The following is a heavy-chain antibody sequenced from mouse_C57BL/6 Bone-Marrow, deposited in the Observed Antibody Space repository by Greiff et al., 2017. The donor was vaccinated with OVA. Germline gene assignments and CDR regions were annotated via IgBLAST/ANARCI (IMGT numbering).Heavy chain of an antibody. CDR3: ARQIRQGNYYAMDY. CDR1: GYTFTRYW. D-gene: IGHD2-12*01. J-gene: IGHJ4*01. V-gene: IGHV1-64*01. Sequence: VQLQQPGAELVKPGASVKLSCKASGYTFTRYWMHWVTQRPGQGLEWIGMIHPNSGSTNYNEKFTSKATLTVDKSSSTAYMQLSSLTSEDSAVYYCARQIRQGNYYAMDYWGQGTSVTVSS. CDR2: IHPNSGST.